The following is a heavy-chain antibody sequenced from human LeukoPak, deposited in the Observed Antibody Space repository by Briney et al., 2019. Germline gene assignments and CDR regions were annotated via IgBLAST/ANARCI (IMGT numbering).Heavy chain of an antibody. CDR3: ARTYSYDTSGYY. D-gene: IGHD3-22*01. CDR1: GYSISSSSYY. J-gene: IGHJ4*02. V-gene: IGHV4-39*01. Sequence: SGTLSLTCAVSGYSISSSSYYWGWIRQPPGKGLEWIGNIYYSGSTYYNPSLKSRVTISVDTSKNQFSLKLSSVTAADTAVYYCARTYSYDTSGYYWGQGTLVTVSS. CDR2: IYYSGST.